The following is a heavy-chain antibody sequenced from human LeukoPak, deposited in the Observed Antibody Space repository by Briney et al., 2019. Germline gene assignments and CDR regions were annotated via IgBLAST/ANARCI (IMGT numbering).Heavy chain of an antibody. D-gene: IGHD2-2*01. Sequence: ASVKVCCKASGYTFTSYYMHLVRQAPGQGLEWMGIINPSGGSTSYAQKFQGRVTMTRDTSTSTAYMELRSLRSDDTAVYYCAVYCSSTSCYGKPLGYWGQGTLVTVSS. CDR2: INPSGGST. J-gene: IGHJ4*02. CDR1: GYTFTSYY. CDR3: AVYCSSTSCYGKPLGY. V-gene: IGHV1-46*01.